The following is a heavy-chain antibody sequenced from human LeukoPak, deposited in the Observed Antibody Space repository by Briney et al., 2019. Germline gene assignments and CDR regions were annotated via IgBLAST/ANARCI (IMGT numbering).Heavy chain of an antibody. Sequence: GGSLRLSCAASGFTFSSYAMHWVRQAPGKGLEWVAVISYDGSNKYYADSVKGRFTISRDNSRNTLYLQMNSLRPEDTAVYYCGGLAVFDYWGQGTLVTVSS. D-gene: IGHD2-15*01. CDR2: ISYDGSNK. V-gene: IGHV3-30-3*01. CDR1: GFTFSSYA. CDR3: GGLAVFDY. J-gene: IGHJ4*02.